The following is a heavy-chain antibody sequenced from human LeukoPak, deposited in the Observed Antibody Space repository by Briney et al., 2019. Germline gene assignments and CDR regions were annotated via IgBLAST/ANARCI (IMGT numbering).Heavy chain of an antibody. Sequence: SETLSLTCTVSGGSISSYYWSWIRQPPGKGLEWIGYIYYTGSTNYHPSLKSRVTISVDTSKNQFSLKLSSVTAADPAVYYCAREWFPTAVWGQGTTVTVSS. CDR2: IYYTGST. V-gene: IGHV4-59*12. D-gene: IGHD1-1*01. CDR3: AREWFPTAV. CDR1: GGSISSYY. J-gene: IGHJ6*02.